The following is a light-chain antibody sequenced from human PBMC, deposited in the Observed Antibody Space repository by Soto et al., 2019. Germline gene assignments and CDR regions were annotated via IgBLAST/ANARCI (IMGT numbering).Light chain of an antibody. CDR2: AAS. CDR3: QQSYSTPV. Sequence: DFQMTQSPSSLSASVGDRVTTTCRASQSISSYLNWDQQKLGKAPKILIYAASSLQSGVPSRFSGSGSGTDFTLTISSLQPEDFATYYCQQSYSTPVFGQGTKLEIK. CDR1: QSISSY. J-gene: IGKJ2*01. V-gene: IGKV1-39*01.